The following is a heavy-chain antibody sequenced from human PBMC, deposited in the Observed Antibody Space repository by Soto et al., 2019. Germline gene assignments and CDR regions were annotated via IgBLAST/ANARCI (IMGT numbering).Heavy chain of an antibody. CDR3: VRPYYSSSWFPFDR. Sequence: GGSLRLSCRGSVFDFGDYYMSWIRQAPGKGLEWVSYIDSGDGTTYYTDSVMGRFTISRDNAKKTVYLQMGSLRVEDTALYYCVRPYYSSSWFPFDRWGQGTLVTVSS. D-gene: IGHD6-13*01. J-gene: IGHJ4*02. V-gene: IGHV3-11*01. CDR2: IDSGDGTT. CDR1: VFDFGDYY.